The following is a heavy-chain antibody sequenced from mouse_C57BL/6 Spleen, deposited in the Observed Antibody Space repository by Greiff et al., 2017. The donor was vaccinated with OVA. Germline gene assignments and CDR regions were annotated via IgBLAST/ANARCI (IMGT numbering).Heavy chain of an antibody. V-gene: IGHV1-26*01. CDR3: ARGPYYLFAY. CDR1: GYTFTDYY. J-gene: IGHJ3*01. CDR2: INPNNGGT. D-gene: IGHD2-10*01. Sequence: EVQLQQSGPELVKPGASVKISCKASGYTFTDYYMNWVKQSHGKSLEWIGDINPNNGGTSYNQKFKGKATLTVDKSSSTAYMELRSLTSEDSAVYYCARGPYYLFAYWGQGTLVTVSA.